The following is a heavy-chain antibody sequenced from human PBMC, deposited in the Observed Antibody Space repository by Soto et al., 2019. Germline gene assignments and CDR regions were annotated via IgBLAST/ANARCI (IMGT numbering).Heavy chain of an antibody. D-gene: IGHD5-12*01. V-gene: IGHV4-39*01. CDR1: GGTISNSNYY. CDR3: ARRIVATETCDY. CDR2: IYYSGST. Sequence: SETLSLTCTVSGGTISNSNYYWGWIRQSPGTGLEWIGNIYYSGSTSYNPSLKSRVTISVDTSKNQFSLKLSSVTAADTAVYYCARRIVATETCDYWGQGTLVTVSS. J-gene: IGHJ4*02.